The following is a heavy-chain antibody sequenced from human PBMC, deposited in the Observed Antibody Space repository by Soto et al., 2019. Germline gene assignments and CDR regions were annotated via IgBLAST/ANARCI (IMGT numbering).Heavy chain of an antibody. J-gene: IGHJ5*02. CDR2: IIPILGIA. D-gene: IGHD5-12*01. V-gene: IGHV1-69*08. CDR3: ARDRRDGYNYASP. Sequence: QVQLVQSGAEVKKPGSSVKVSCKASGGTFSSYTISWVRQAPGQGLEWMGRIIPILGIANYAQKFQGRVTITADKSTSTAYMEMSSLRSEDTAVYYCARDRRDGYNYASPCGQGTLVTVSS. CDR1: GGTFSSYT.